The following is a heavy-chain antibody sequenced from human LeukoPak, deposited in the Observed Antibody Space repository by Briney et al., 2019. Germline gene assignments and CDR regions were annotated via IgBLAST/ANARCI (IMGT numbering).Heavy chain of an antibody. Sequence: SGPTLVKPTQTLTLTCTFSGFSLSDTAVGVHWIRRPPGKALEWLALVYWNDDNKYSPSLRSRLTVTKDSSKNRVVLTMTNMDPVDTATYYCTHSSGWTTDFWGQGIRVTVSS. D-gene: IGHD6-19*01. CDR3: THSSGWTTDF. CDR2: VYWNDDN. CDR1: GFSLSDTAVG. V-gene: IGHV2-5*01. J-gene: IGHJ4*02.